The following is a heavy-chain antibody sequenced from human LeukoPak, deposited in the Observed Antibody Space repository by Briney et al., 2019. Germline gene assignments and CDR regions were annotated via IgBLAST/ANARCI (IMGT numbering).Heavy chain of an antibody. CDR3: ARDPTGSRDAFDI. Sequence: PGGSLRLSCAASGFTFNSYSMNWVRQAPGKGLEWVSYISSSSSTIYYADSVKGRFTISRDNAKNSLYLQMNSLRAEDTAVYYCARDPTGSRDAFDIWGQGTMVTVSS. V-gene: IGHV3-48*01. CDR1: GFTFNSYS. CDR2: ISSSSSTI. D-gene: IGHD1-26*01. J-gene: IGHJ3*02.